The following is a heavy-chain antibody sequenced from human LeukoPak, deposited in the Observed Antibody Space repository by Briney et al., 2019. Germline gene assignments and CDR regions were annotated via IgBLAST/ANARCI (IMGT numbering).Heavy chain of an antibody. CDR1: GFTFRNAW. CDR2: IKSKTDGGPT. V-gene: IGHV3-15*01. CDR3: TAEQGYYDSSGYYFGSDWFDP. D-gene: IGHD3-22*01. J-gene: IGHJ5*02. Sequence: SGGSLSLSCAASGFTFRNAWMSWLRQARGEGLEGVGRIKSKTDGGPTDHAAPVRGRFTISRDDSKNTLYLQINSLKTEDTDVYYCTAEQGYYDSSGYYFGSDWFDPWGQGTLVTVSS.